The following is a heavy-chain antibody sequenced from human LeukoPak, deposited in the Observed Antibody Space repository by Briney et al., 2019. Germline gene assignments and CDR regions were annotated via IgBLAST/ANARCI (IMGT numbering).Heavy chain of an antibody. CDR3: ARGSGATYSSSWYLDY. J-gene: IGHJ4*02. V-gene: IGHV3-21*01. Sequence: PGGSLRLSCAASGFTFSSYSMNWGRQAPGQGLEWVSSISSSSSYIYYADSVKGRFTISRDNAKNSLYLQMNSLRAEDTAVYYCARGSGATYSSSWYLDYWGQGTLVTVSS. CDR2: ISSSSSYI. D-gene: IGHD6-13*01. CDR1: GFTFSSYS.